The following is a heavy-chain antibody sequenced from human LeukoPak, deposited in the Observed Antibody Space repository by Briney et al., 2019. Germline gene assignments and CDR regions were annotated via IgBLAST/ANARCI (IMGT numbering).Heavy chain of an antibody. CDR3: ARGTYYYDSSGYYYAGY. CDR2: IYHSGST. V-gene: IGHV4-4*02. D-gene: IGHD3-22*01. Sequence: SETLSLTCAVSGGSISSSNWWSWVRQPPGKGLEWIGEIYHSGSTNYNPSLKSRVTISVDKSKNQFSLKLSSVTAADTAVYYCARGTYYYDSSGYYYAGYWGQGTLVTVSS. CDR1: GGSISSSNW. J-gene: IGHJ4*02.